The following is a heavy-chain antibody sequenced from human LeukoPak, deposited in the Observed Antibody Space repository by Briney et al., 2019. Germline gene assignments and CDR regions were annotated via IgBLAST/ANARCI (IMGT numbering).Heavy chain of an antibody. J-gene: IGHJ5*02. CDR1: GGSFSGYY. CDR2: INHSGST. V-gene: IGHV4-34*01. D-gene: IGHD2-15*01. CDR3: ARGVVLNWFDP. Sequence: SETLSLTCAVYGGSFSGYYWSWIRQPPGKGLEWIGEINHSGSTNYNPSLKSRVTISVDTSKNQFSLKLSSVTAADTAVYYCARGVVLNWFDPWGQGTLVTVSS.